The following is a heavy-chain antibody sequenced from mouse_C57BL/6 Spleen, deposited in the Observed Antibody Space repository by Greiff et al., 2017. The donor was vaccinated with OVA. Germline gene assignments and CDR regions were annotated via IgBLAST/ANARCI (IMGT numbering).Heavy chain of an antibody. J-gene: IGHJ3*01. CDR3: ARQDYVNSAWFAY. Sequence: EVQLVESGGDLVKPGGSLKLSCAASGFTFSSYGMSWVRQTPDKRLEWVATISSGGSYTYYPDSVKGRFTISRDNAKNTLYLQMSSLKSEDTAMYYCARQDYVNSAWFAYWGQGTLVTVSA. V-gene: IGHV5-6*01. D-gene: IGHD2-1*01. CDR2: ISSGGSYT. CDR1: GFTFSSYG.